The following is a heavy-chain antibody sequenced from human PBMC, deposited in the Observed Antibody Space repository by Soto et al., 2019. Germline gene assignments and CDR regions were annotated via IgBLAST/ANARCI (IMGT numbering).Heavy chain of an antibody. CDR2: IIPIFDTT. D-gene: IGHD2-21*02. Sequence: QVQLVQSGAELKKPGSSVKVSCKASGGTFSNYVINWVRQAPGQGLEWMGDIIPIFDTTHYAQNFQGRVTLTADESTDTAYRELSSVISEDTGVYYCARDHRRTGTSGGNSLDYWGQGTLVTVSS. J-gene: IGHJ4*02. CDR3: ARDHRRTGTSGGNSLDY. V-gene: IGHV1-69*12. CDR1: GGTFSNYV.